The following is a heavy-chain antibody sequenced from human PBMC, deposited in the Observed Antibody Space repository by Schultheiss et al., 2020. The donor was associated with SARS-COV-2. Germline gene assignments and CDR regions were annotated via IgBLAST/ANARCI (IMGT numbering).Heavy chain of an antibody. D-gene: IGHD2-2*01. Sequence: GESLKISCAASGFTFDDYAMHWVRQAPGKGLEWVSAISGSGGSTYYADSVKGRFTISRDNSKNTLYLQMNSLRAEDTAVYYCAKDGGYCSSTSCYVGWFDPWGQGTLVTVSS. CDR1: GFTFDDYA. CDR3: AKDGGYCSSTSCYVGWFDP. V-gene: IGHV3-23*01. J-gene: IGHJ5*02. CDR2: ISGSGGST.